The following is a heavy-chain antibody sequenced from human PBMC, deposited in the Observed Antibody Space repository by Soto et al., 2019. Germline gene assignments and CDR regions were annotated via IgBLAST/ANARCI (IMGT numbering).Heavy chain of an antibody. Sequence: GGSLRLSCAASGFTFSSHSMNWVRQAPGKGLEWVSSISSSSSYIYYADSVKGRFTISRDNAKNSLYLQMNSLRAEDTAVYYCARGARGSGSYFFVHYGMEVWGQGTTVTVSS. CDR3: ARGARGSGSYFFVHYGMEV. J-gene: IGHJ6*02. CDR1: GFTFSSHS. CDR2: ISSSSSYI. D-gene: IGHD3-10*01. V-gene: IGHV3-21*01.